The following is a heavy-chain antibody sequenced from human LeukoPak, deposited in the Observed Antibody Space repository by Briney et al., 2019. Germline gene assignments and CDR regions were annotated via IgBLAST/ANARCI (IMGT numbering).Heavy chain of an antibody. Sequence: GGSLRLSCAASGFTFSSYNMNWVRQAPGKGLEWLSYISSTSSTINYADSVKGRFTISRDNAKNSVYLQMNSLRAEDTAVYYCARDYYDSSSSPFDYWGQGTLVTVSS. CDR3: ARDYYDSSSSPFDY. CDR1: GFTFSSYN. J-gene: IGHJ4*02. D-gene: IGHD3-22*01. V-gene: IGHV3-48*01. CDR2: ISSTSSTI.